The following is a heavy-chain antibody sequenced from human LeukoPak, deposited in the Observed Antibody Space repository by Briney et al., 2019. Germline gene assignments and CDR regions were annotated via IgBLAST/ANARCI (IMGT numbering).Heavy chain of an antibody. CDR1: GFTFDDYA. D-gene: IGHD3-9*01. V-gene: IGHV3-9*01. CDR3: AKGPYYDILTGYHDY. J-gene: IGHJ4*02. Sequence: GRSLRLSCAASGFTFDDYAMHWVRQAPGKGLEWVSGISWNSGSIGYADPVKGRFTISRDNAKNSLYLQMNSLRAEDTALYYCAKGPYYDILTGYHDYWGQGTLVTVPS. CDR2: ISWNSGSI.